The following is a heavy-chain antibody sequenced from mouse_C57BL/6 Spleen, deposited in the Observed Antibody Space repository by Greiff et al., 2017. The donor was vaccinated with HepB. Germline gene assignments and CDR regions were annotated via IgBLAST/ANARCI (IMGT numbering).Heavy chain of an antibody. Sequence: VQLQQSGAELVRPGASVKLSCTASGFNIKDYYMHWVKQRPEQGLEWIGRIDPEDGDTEYAPKFQGKATMTADTSSNTAYLQLSSLTSEDTAVYYCTTDYYGSSYVFAYWGQGTLVTVSA. CDR3: TTDYYGSSYVFAY. J-gene: IGHJ3*01. D-gene: IGHD1-1*01. CDR2: IDPEDGDT. CDR1: GFNIKDYY. V-gene: IGHV14-1*01.